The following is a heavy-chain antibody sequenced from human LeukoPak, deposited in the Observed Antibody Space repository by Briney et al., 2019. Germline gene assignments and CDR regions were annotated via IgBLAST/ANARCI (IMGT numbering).Heavy chain of an antibody. CDR3: ARSGSDFDY. J-gene: IGHJ4*02. Sequence: GGSLRLSCAASGFTFTTYWMSWVRQAPEKGLEWVANIKEDGSEIHYVDPVKGRFTISRDNAENSLYLQMDSLRAEDTAVYYCARSGSDFDYWGQGTLVTVSS. CDR1: GFTFTTYW. D-gene: IGHD1-26*01. CDR2: IKEDGSEI. V-gene: IGHV3-7*01.